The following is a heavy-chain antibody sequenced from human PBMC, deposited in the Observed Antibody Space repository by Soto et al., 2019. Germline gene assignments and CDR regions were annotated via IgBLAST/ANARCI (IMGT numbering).Heavy chain of an antibody. J-gene: IGHJ6*02. D-gene: IGHD5-18*01. V-gene: IGHV3-23*01. CDR3: AGGAMVTPYYYGLEV. CDR1: GFTSSNYS. CDR2: TSGSGHYI. Sequence: EVRLLESGGGLVQPGGSLRLYCAGSGFTSSNYSMSGVRQAPGKGLDSGSTTSGSGHYIEYRDSVKGRFTLSRDNSKNTLYLPMNSLTAEDTAVYYCAGGAMVTPYYYGLEVWGQGTTVTVSS.